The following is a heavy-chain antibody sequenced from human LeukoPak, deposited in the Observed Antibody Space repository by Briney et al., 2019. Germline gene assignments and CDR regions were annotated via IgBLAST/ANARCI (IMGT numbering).Heavy chain of an antibody. CDR3: ARGTGGSDFWSGYPLYYFDY. CDR2: IYYSGST. CDR1: GGSISSYY. V-gene: IGHV4-59*12. J-gene: IGHJ4*02. Sequence: NPSETLSLTCTVSGGSISSYYWSWIRQPPGKGLEWIGYIYYSGSTNYNPSLKSRVTISVDTSKNQFSLKLSSVTAADTAVYYCARGTGGSDFWSGYPLYYFDYWGQGTLVTVSS. D-gene: IGHD3-3*01.